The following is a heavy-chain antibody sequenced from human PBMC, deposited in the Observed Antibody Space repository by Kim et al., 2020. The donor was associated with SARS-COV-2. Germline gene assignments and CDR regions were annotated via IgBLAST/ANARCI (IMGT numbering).Heavy chain of an antibody. D-gene: IGHD3-3*01. CDR2: IYPGDSDT. CDR3: ARYLKAYDFWSGYPYPNWFDP. Sequence: GESLKISCKGSGYSFTSYWIGWVRQMPGKGLEWMGIIYPGDSDTRYSPSFQGQVTISADKSISTAYLQWSSLKASDTAMYYCARYLKAYDFWSGYPYPNWFDPWGQGTLVTGSS. CDR1: GYSFTSYW. V-gene: IGHV5-51*01. J-gene: IGHJ5*02.